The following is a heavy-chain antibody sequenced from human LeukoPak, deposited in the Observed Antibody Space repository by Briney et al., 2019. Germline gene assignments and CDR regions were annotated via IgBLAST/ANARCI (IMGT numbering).Heavy chain of an antibody. CDR3: AREAMVRGVIITLHNWFDP. D-gene: IGHD3-10*01. CDR2: ITSSSSYI. CDR1: GFTLSNNS. Sequence: GGSLRLSCAASGFTLSNNSMNWVRQAPGKGLEWVSSITSSSSYIYYADSVKGRFTISRDNAKNSLYLQMNSLRAEDTAVYYCAREAMVRGVIITLHNWFDPWGQGTLVTVSS. J-gene: IGHJ5*02. V-gene: IGHV3-21*01.